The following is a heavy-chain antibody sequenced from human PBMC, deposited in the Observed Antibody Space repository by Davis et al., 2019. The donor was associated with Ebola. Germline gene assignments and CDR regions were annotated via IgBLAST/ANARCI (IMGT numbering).Heavy chain of an antibody. CDR3: ARETGTIGGMDV. D-gene: IGHD1-1*01. J-gene: IGHJ6*02. CDR2: MNPNSGNT. Sequence: ASVKVSCKASGYTFTSYDINWVRQATGQGLEWMGWMNPNSGNTGYAQKFQGRVTITRNTSISTAYMELSSLRSEDTVVYYCARETGTIGGMDVWGQGTTVTVSS. CDR1: GYTFTSYD. V-gene: IGHV1-8*03.